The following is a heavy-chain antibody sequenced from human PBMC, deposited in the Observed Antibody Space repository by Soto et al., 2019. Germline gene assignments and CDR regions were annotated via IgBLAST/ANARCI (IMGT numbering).Heavy chain of an antibody. J-gene: IGHJ5*02. CDR2: INPNSGGT. CDR3: ARGPTVVPAAITLSNWFDP. V-gene: IGHV1-2*04. D-gene: IGHD2-2*01. CDR1: GYTFTGYY. Sequence: GASVKVSCKASGYTFTGYYMYWVRQAPGQGLEWMGWINPNSGGTNYAQKFQGWVTMTRDTSISTAYMELSRLRSDDTAVYYCARGPTVVPAAITLSNWFDPWGQGTLVTVSS.